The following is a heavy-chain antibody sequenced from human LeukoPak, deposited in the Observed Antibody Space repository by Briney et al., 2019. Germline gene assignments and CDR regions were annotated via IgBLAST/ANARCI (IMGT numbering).Heavy chain of an antibody. V-gene: IGHV5-51*01. CDR3: ARQVATVPNNWLDP. CDR2: IYPDDSDT. J-gene: IGHJ5*02. Sequence: GESLKISCKGSGYSFTSYWIGWVRQMPGKGLEWMGIIYPDDSDTKYNPSFQGQVTISADKSINTAYLQWSTLKASDTAIYYCARQVATVPNNWLDPWXQGTLVTVSS. D-gene: IGHD4-17*01. CDR1: GYSFTSYW.